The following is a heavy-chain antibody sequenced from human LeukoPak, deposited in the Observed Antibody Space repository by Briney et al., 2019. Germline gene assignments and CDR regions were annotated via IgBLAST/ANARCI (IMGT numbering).Heavy chain of an antibody. CDR2: IYYTGST. CDR3: ACTLASGTYIY. J-gene: IGHJ1*01. Sequence: SETLSLTCTVSGGSISSYYWSWIRQPPGKGLEWIGYIYYTGSTTYNPSLKSRVAISVDTSKNQFSLKLNSVTAADTAVYYCACTLASGTYIYWAQGTLVTVSS. CDR1: GGSISSYY. D-gene: IGHD3-10*01. V-gene: IGHV4-59*08.